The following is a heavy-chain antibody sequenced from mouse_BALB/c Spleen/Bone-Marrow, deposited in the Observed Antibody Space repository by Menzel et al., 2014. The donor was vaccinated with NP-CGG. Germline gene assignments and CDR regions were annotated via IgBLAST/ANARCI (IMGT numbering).Heavy chain of an antibody. CDR1: GFDFRGFW. V-gene: IGHV4-1*02. CDR3: ARLGYYGSFAY. J-gene: IGHJ3*01. D-gene: IGHD1-2*01. Sequence: EVKLMESGGGLVQPGGSLKLSCAASGFDFRGFWMSWVRQAPGRGLEWIGEINPDSNTINYSPSLKDKFIISRDNAKNTLYLQMSKVRSEDTALYYCARLGYYGSFAYWGQGTLVTVSA. CDR2: INPDSNTI.